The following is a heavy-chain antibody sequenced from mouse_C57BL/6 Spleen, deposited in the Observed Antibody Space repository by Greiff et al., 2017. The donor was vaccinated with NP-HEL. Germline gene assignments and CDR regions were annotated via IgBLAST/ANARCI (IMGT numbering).Heavy chain of an antibody. CDR2: IHPNSGST. CDR3: ARYGSSYDYYAMDY. Sequence: VQLQQPGAELVKPGASVKLSCKASGYTFTSYWMHWVKQRPGQGLEWIGMIHPNSGSTNYNEKFKSKATLTVDKSSSTAYMQLSSLTSEDSAVNYCARYGSSYDYYAMDYWGQGTSVTVSS. V-gene: IGHV1-64*01. CDR1: GYTFTSYW. J-gene: IGHJ4*01. D-gene: IGHD1-1*01.